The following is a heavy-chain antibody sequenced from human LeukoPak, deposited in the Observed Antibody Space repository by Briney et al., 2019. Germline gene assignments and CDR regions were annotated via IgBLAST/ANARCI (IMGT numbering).Heavy chain of an antibody. V-gene: IGHV3-30*03. CDR3: ARSSYHYYGGGTEGGWFDP. D-gene: IGHD4-23*01. CDR1: GFTFSSYG. Sequence: PGRSLRLSCAASGFTFSSYGMHWVRQAPGKGLEWVAVISYDGSNKYYADSVKGRFTISRDNSKNTLYVQMNSLRAEDTAIYYCARSSYHYYGGGTEGGWFDPWGQGALVTVSS. CDR2: ISYDGSNK. J-gene: IGHJ5*02.